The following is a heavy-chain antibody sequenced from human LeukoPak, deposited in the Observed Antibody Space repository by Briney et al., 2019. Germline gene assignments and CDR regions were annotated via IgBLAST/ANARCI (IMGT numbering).Heavy chain of an antibody. J-gene: IGHJ4*02. CDR2: IYYSGST. D-gene: IGHD6-6*01. V-gene: IGHV4-59*01. CDR1: GGSISSYY. Sequence: SETLSLTCTVSGGSISSYYWSWIRQPPGKGLEWIGYIYYSGSTNYNPSLKSRVTISVDTSKNQFSLKLSSVTAADTAAYYCAGGDYSSSSEFDYWGQGTLVTVSS. CDR3: AGGDYSSSSEFDY.